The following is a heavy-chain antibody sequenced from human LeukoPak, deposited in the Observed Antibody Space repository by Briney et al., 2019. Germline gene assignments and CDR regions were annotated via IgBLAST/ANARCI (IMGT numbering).Heavy chain of an antibody. D-gene: IGHD2-21*02. J-gene: IGHJ5*02. V-gene: IGHV1-2*02. CDR2: IKPNSGGT. CDR3: ARGPQYCPNTDCYSNWFDP. CDR1: GYTFTGYY. Sequence: ASVKVSCKASGYTFTGYYLHWLRQAPGQGLEWMGWIKPNSGGTNYAQKFLGRVTMTRDTSISTAYMELSPLTSDDTAVYYCARGPQYCPNTDCYSNWFDPWGQGTLVTVSS.